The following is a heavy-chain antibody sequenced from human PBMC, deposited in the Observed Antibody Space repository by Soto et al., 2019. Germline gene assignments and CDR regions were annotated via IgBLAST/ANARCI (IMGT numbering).Heavy chain of an antibody. J-gene: IGHJ6*02. CDR3: ARGGITIYHYAWDV. CDR2: INPSGST. CDR1: GGSFSGHY. D-gene: IGHD3-3*01. V-gene: IGHV4-34*01. Sequence: SETLSLTCAVDGGSFSGHYWSWIRQPPGKGLEWIGEINPSGSTKYNPSLKSRVTISADTSRNQFSLKLSSVTAADTAVFYCARGGITIYHYAWDVWGQGNTVTVSS.